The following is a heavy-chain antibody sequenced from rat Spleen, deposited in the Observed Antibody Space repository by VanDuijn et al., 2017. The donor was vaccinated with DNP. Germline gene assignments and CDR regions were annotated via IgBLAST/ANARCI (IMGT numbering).Heavy chain of an antibody. CDR3: ATSPGPNWFAY. CDR2: ITTSGGGT. J-gene: IGHJ3*01. D-gene: IGHD1-4*01. V-gene: IGHV5-25*01. CDR1: GFTFSDYN. Sequence: EVQLVESGGGLVQPGRSLKLSCAASGFTFSDYNMAWVRQAPTKGLEWVASITTSGGGTYYRDSVKGRFTVSRDNAKSSLYLQMDSLRSEDTATYYCATSPGPNWFAYWGQGTLVTVSS.